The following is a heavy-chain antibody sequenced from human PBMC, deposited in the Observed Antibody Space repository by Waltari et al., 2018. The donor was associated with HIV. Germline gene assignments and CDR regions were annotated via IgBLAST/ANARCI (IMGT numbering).Heavy chain of an antibody. D-gene: IGHD2-21*02. CDR3: ASIAYCGGDCYPRGMDV. Sequence: EVQLVGSGGGLVQPGGSPRLSCAASGFTVSSNYISWARQAPGKGLEWVSVIYSGGSTYYADSVKGRFTISRDNSKNTLYLQMNSLRAEDTAVYYCASIAYCGGDCYPRGMDVWGQGTTVTVSS. CDR2: IYSGGST. V-gene: IGHV3-66*01. CDR1: GFTVSSNY. J-gene: IGHJ6*02.